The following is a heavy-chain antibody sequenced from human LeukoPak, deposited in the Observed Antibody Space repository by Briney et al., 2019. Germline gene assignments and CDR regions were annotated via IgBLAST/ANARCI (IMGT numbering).Heavy chain of an antibody. CDR1: GFTFSSYA. D-gene: IGHD1-26*01. CDR2: ISGSGGST. CDR3: ATDWELLHYFDY. V-gene: IGHV3-23*01. J-gene: IGHJ4*02. Sequence: GGSLRLSCAASGFTFSSYAMSWVRQAPGKGLEWVSAISGSGGSTYYADSVKGRFTISRDNSKNTLYLQMNSLRAEDTAVYYCATDWELLHYFDYWGQGTLVTVSS.